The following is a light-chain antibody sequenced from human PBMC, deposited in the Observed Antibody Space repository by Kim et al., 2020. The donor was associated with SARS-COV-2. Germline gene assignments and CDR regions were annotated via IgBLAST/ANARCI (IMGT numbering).Light chain of an antibody. Sequence: LAPGERATLSCKASQSVSSYLAWYQQRPGQAPRLLIYDASNRATGIPPRFSGSGSGTDFTLTISSLEPEDFAIYYCQQRSNWPLTFGGGTKVDIK. V-gene: IGKV3-11*01. CDR2: DAS. J-gene: IGKJ4*01. CDR3: QQRSNWPLT. CDR1: QSVSSY.